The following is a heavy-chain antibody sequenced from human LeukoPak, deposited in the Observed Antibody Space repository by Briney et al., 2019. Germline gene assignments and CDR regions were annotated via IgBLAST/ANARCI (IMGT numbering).Heavy chain of an antibody. CDR3: ARAGYNSGFDP. V-gene: IGHV3-74*01. CDR2: IQSDGSTT. D-gene: IGHD6-19*01. J-gene: IGHJ5*02. Sequence: PGGSLRLSCAAPGFTFNYARMTWVRQAPGKGLVWVSHIQSDGSTTAYAGSVKGRFTISRDNAKNTLYLQMNSLRAEDTAVYYCARAGYNSGFDPWGQGTLVTVSS. CDR1: GFTFNYAR.